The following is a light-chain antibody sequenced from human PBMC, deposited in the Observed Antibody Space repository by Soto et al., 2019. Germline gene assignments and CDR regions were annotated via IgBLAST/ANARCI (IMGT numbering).Light chain of an antibody. Sequence: EIVLTQSPATLSLSPGERATLSCRASQSISSYLGWYQQKPGHAPRLLIYDASNRAAGIPARFSGSGSATDFTLTISSLEHEDVAVYYCQQSSKWPLTFGGGTKVEIK. J-gene: IGKJ4*01. CDR2: DAS. CDR1: QSISSY. CDR3: QQSSKWPLT. V-gene: IGKV3-11*01.